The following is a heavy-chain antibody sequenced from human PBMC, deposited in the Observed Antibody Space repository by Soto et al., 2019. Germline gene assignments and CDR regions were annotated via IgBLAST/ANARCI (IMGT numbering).Heavy chain of an antibody. CDR1: GFTFSDYW. CDR2: ISGDGSST. V-gene: IGHV3-74*01. D-gene: IGHD3-16*01. J-gene: IGHJ4*02. CDR3: VRGSNAWSGMDY. Sequence: VQLVESGGGLVQPGGSLGLSCTASGFTFSDYWMYWVRQVPGKGLVWVSRISGDGSSTNYADSVKGRSTIARDNATSTVYLRMYSLRVEDTAVYYCVRGSNAWSGMDYWGQGILVTVS.